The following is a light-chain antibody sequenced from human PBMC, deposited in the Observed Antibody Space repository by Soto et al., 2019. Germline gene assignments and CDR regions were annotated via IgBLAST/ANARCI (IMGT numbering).Light chain of an antibody. V-gene: IGKV3D-15*01. CDR3: QQYNNWPPVT. CDR1: QSVSNN. Sequence: EIVMTQSPATLSVSPGERATLSCRASQSVSNNFAWYQQKPGQAPRLLIYLASTRAPGIPARFSGSGSGTEFTLTISSLQSEDFAVYYCQQYNNWPPVTFGQGTRLEIK. J-gene: IGKJ5*01. CDR2: LAS.